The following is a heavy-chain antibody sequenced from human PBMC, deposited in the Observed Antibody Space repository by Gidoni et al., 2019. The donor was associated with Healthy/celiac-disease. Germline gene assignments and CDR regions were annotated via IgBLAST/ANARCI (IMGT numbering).Heavy chain of an antibody. J-gene: IGHJ5*02. V-gene: IGHV4-39*01. CDR3: ARLRQNYDILTGYFPSWFDP. CDR2: ST. D-gene: IGHD3-9*01. Sequence: STYYNPSLKSRVTISVDTSKNQFSLKLSSVTAADTAVYYCARLRQNYDILTGYFPSWFDPWGQGTLVTVSS.